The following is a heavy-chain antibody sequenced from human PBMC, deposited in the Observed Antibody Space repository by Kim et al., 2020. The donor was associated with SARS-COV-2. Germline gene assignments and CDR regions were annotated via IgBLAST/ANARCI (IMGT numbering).Heavy chain of an antibody. V-gene: IGHV3-48*02. CDR1: GFSFSLFS. CDR3: ARGWLQNSFDY. J-gene: IGHJ4*02. D-gene: IGHD5-12*01. CDR2: ISSGGDTI. Sequence: GGSLRLSCAASGFSFSLFSMDWVRQAPGKGLEWVAYISSGGDTIHYSDSANGRFTISRDNARNSLSMQMNNLRDEDTAVYYCARGWLQNSFDYWGQGTPV.